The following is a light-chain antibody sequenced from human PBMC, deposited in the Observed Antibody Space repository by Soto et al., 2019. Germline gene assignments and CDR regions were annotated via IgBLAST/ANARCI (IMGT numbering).Light chain of an antibody. V-gene: IGKV1-5*03. CDR1: QSISSW. CDR2: KAS. J-gene: IGKJ1*01. Sequence: DIQMTQSPSTLSASVGDRVTITCRASQSISSWLAWYQQKPGKAPKLLIYKASSLESGVPSRFSGSGSGTEFTLTSSSLPPDDFATYYCQQYHSYWTFGQGTKVEIK. CDR3: QQYHSYWT.